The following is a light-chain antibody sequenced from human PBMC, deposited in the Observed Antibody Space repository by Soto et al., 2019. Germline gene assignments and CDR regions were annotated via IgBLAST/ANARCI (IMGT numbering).Light chain of an antibody. V-gene: IGLV2-14*03. CDR3: CSYTSATTWV. Sequence: QSALTQPASVSGSPGQSITISCTGSSSDIGRYNYVSWYQQLPGKAPKLIIYEVSNRPSGVSDRFSGSKSGNTASLSISGLQTEDEADYYCCSYTSATTWVFGGGTQLTVL. CDR1: SSDIGRYNY. J-gene: IGLJ3*02. CDR2: EVS.